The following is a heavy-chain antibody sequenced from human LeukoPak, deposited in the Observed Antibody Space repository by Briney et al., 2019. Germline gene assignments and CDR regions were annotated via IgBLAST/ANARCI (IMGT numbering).Heavy chain of an antibody. CDR2: IKQDGSET. CDR1: GFTFSSYW. V-gene: IGHV3-7*01. CDR3: ARETPRRGETRDGYR. J-gene: IGHJ4*02. Sequence: GGSLRLSCAASGFTFSSYWMSWVRQAPGKGLEWVANIKQDGSETYYADSVKGRFTISRDNPKNLLFLQINSLRVEDTAVYYCARETPRRGETRDGYRWGQGTLVTVSS. D-gene: IGHD5-24*01.